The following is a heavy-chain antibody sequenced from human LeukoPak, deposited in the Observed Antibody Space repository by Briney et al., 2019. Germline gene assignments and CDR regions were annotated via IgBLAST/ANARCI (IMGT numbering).Heavy chain of an antibody. D-gene: IGHD7-27*01. CDR1: GGSISSSSYY. Sequence: SETLSLTCTVSGGSISSSSYYWGWIRQPPGKGLEWIGSIYYSGSTYYNPSLKSRVTISVDTSKNQFSLKLSSVTAADTAVYYCARDVGIRGLFDYWGQGTLVTVTS. CDR2: IYYSGST. J-gene: IGHJ4*02. CDR3: ARDVGIRGLFDY. V-gene: IGHV4-39*07.